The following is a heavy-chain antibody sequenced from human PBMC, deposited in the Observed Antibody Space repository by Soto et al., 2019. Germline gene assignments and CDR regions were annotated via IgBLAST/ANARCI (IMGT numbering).Heavy chain of an antibody. V-gene: IGHV3-23*01. Sequence: EVQLLESGGGLVQPGGSLRLSCTASGFTFSSHAMTWVRQAPGKGLEWVSGLSDSGISIYYADSVNDRLTISRDNSKNTLYLQIHTLRAEDTAVYYCAKVSSSWYAGFFDLWGQGTLVTVSS. CDR1: GFTFSSHA. J-gene: IGHJ4*02. CDR2: LSDSGISI. CDR3: AKVSSSWYAGFFDL. D-gene: IGHD6-13*01.